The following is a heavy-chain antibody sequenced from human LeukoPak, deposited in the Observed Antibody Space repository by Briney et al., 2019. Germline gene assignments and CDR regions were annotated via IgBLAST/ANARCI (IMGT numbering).Heavy chain of an antibody. V-gene: IGHV3-48*03. J-gene: IGHJ4*02. CDR2: ISSSGSTI. CDR1: GFTFSSYE. D-gene: IGHD5-18*01. Sequence: PGGSLRLSCAASGFTFSSYEMNWVRQAPGKGLEWVSYISSSGSTIYYADSVKGRFTISRDNAKNSLYLQMNSLRAEDTAVYYCAKDRAYSYAKYYFDYWGQGTLVTVSS. CDR3: AKDRAYSYAKYYFDY.